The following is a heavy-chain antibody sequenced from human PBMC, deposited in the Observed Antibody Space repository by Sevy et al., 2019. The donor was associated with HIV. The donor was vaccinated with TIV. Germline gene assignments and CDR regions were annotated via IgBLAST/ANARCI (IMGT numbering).Heavy chain of an antibody. J-gene: IGHJ6*02. V-gene: IGHV3-30*18. Sequence: GGSLRLSCTASGFTFSTYDIHWVRQAPGKGLEWVAIISYDGNNRYYSDSVRGRFSMSRDNSKNTAYLQMSGLSVEDKAVYYCAKNRPTGGSYFSRHGMDVWGRGTTVTVSS. CDR1: GFTFSTYD. D-gene: IGHD3-16*01. CDR3: AKNRPTGGSYFSRHGMDV. CDR2: ISYDGNNR.